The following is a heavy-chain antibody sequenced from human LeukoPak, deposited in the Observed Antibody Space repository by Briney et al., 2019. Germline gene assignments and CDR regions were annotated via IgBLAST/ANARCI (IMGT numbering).Heavy chain of an antibody. CDR1: GFTFNDYA. D-gene: IGHD4-17*01. CDR2: ISGDGGNT. CDR3: TKDVGDYGDYSLFS. J-gene: IGHJ5*02. V-gene: IGHV3-43*02. Sequence: GGSLRLSCAASGFTFNDYAMHWVRQAPGKGRIWVSLISGDGGNTYYADSVKGRFTISRDNTKNSLYLQMNSLRTEDTAFYYCTKDVGDYGDYSLFSWGQGTLVTVSS.